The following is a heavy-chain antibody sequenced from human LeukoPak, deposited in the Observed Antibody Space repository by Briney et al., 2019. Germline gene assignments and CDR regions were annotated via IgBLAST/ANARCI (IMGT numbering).Heavy chain of an antibody. Sequence: ASVKVSFKASAYNFTAYYLHWVRQAPGQGLEWVGWFNPNSGATNCAQKFQGRVTMTRDTSISTASMELSRLTSDDTAVYYCARDLRSGTDGNYAMDVWGQGTTVTVSS. CDR1: AYNFTAYY. CDR2: FNPNSGAT. J-gene: IGHJ6*02. CDR3: ARDLRSGTDGNYAMDV. V-gene: IGHV1-2*02. D-gene: IGHD1-26*01.